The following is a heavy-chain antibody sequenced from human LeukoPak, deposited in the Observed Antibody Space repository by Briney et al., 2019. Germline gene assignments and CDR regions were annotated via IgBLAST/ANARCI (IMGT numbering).Heavy chain of an antibody. CDR2: ISGSGGST. J-gene: IGHJ4*02. V-gene: IGHV3-23*01. Sequence: GGSLRLSCAASGFTFSSYAMSWVRQAPGKGLEWVSGISGSGGSTYYADAVKGRFTISRDNSENTLYLQMNSLRAEDTAVYYCAKVARSTLLYYFDYWGQGTLVTVSS. CDR3: AKVARSTLLYYFDY. CDR1: GFTFSSYA.